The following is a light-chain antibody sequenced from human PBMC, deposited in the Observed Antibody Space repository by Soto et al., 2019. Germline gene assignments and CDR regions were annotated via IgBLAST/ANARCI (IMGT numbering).Light chain of an antibody. CDR2: GAS. CDR3: QQYNNWPRT. Sequence: ELVMTQSPGTLSVSPGERATLSCRASQSVNSNLAWYQQKPGQAPRLLIYGASTRATGIPARFSGSGSGTEFTLTISSLQSEDFAVYYCQQYNNWPRTFGQGTKV. CDR1: QSVNSN. V-gene: IGKV3-15*01. J-gene: IGKJ1*01.